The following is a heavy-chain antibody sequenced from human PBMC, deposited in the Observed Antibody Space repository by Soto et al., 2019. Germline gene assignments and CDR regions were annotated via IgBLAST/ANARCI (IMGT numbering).Heavy chain of an antibody. CDR1: GFTFSSYA. CDR2: ISGSGGST. Sequence: GGSLRLSCAASGFTFSSYAMSWVRQAPGKGLEWVSAISGSGGSTYYADSVKGRFTISRDNSKNTLYLQMNSLRAEDTAVYYCARDRDKYYSSSSGAFDLWGQGTTVTVSS. J-gene: IGHJ3*01. V-gene: IGHV3-23*01. D-gene: IGHD6-6*01. CDR3: ARDRDKYYSSSSGAFDL.